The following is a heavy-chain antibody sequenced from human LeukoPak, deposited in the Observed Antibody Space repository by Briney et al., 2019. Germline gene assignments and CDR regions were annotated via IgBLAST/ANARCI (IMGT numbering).Heavy chain of an antibody. CDR2: IKQDGSEK. V-gene: IGHV3-7*01. CDR1: GFTFSSYW. Sequence: SGGSLRLSCAASGFTFSSYWMSWVRQAPGKGLEWVANIKQDGSEKYYVDSVKGRFTISRDNAKNSLYLQMNSLRAEDTAVYYCARRSPYSSSRIPDYWGQGTLVTVSS. J-gene: IGHJ4*02. D-gene: IGHD6-6*01. CDR3: ARRSPYSSSRIPDY.